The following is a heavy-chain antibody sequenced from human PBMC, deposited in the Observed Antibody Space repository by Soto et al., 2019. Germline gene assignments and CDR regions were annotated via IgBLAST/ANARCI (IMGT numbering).Heavy chain of an antibody. D-gene: IGHD3-3*01. CDR1: GFTFSSYS. J-gene: IGHJ6*03. CDR2: ISSSSSYI. CDR3: ASSVAYDFWRPGDYYYMDV. Sequence: GGSLRLSCAASGFTFSSYSMNWVRQAPGKGLEWVSSISSSSSYIYYADSVKGRFTISRDNAKNSLYLQMNSLRAEDTAVYYCASSVAYDFWRPGDYYYMDVWGKGTTVTVSS. V-gene: IGHV3-21*01.